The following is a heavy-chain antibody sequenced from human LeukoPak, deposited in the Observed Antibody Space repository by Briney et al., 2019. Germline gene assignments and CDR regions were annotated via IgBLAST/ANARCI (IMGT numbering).Heavy chain of an antibody. CDR1: GGSISSYY. D-gene: IGHD3-10*01. Sequence: SETLSLTCTVSGGSISSYYWSWIRQPPGKGLEWIGYIYYSGSTNYNPSLKSRVTISVDTSKNQFSLKLSSVTAADTAVYYCARDLGSGSYRRMDVWGQGTTVTVSS. J-gene: IGHJ6*02. V-gene: IGHV4-59*01. CDR3: ARDLGSGSYRRMDV. CDR2: IYYSGST.